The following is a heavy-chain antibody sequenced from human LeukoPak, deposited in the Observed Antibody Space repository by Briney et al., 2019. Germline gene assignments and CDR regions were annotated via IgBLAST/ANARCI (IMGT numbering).Heavy chain of an antibody. V-gene: IGHV4-59*01. CDR1: GGSISSYY. CDR3: ARFFRLRYDSSGYLDY. D-gene: IGHD3-22*01. Sequence: SETLSLTCTVSGGSISSYYWSWIRQPPGKGLEWIGYIYYSGSTNYNPSLKSRVTISVDTSKNQFSLKLSSVTAADTAVYYCARFFRLRYDSSGYLDYWGQGTLVTVSS. CDR2: IYYSGST. J-gene: IGHJ4*02.